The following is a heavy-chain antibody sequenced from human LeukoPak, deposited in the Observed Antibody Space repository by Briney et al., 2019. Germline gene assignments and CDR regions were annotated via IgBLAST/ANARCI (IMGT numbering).Heavy chain of an antibody. D-gene: IGHD6-13*01. CDR1: GYTFTSYD. CDR3: ARGSESGYDYYYYYMDV. J-gene: IGHJ6*03. Sequence: ASVKVSCKASGYTFTSYDINWVRQATGQGLEWMGWMNPNSGNTGYAQKFQGRVTITRNTSISTAYMELSSLRSEDTAVYYCARGSESGYDYYYYYMDVWGKGTTVTVSS. CDR2: MNPNSGNT. V-gene: IGHV1-8*03.